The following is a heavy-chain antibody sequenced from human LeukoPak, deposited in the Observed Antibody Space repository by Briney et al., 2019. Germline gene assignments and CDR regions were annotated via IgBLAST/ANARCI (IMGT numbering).Heavy chain of an antibody. J-gene: IGHJ3*02. V-gene: IGHV3-53*01. CDR2: IYSGGST. D-gene: IGHD2-21*01. CDR3: ARPESNSDDAFDI. Sequence: PGGSLRLSCAASGFTVSSNYMSWVRQAPGKGLEWVSVIYSGGSTYYADSVKGRFTISGDNAKNSLYLQMNSLRAEDTAVYYCARPESNSDDAFDIWGQGTMVTVSS. CDR1: GFTVSSNY.